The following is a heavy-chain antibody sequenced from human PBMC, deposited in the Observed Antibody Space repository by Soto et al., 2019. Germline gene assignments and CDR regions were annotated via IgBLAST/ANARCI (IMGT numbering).Heavy chain of an antibody. Sequence: SETLSLTCAVSGGSISSGGYSCNWIRQPPGKGLEWIGYIYHSGSAYYNPSLKSRVTISVDTSKNQFSLNLSSVTAADTAVFYCARLKYSYDTSGSDGAFDIWGQGTMVTISS. J-gene: IGHJ3*02. V-gene: IGHV4-30-2*01. CDR3: ARLKYSYDTSGSDGAFDI. D-gene: IGHD3-22*01. CDR1: GGSISSGGYS. CDR2: IYHSGSA.